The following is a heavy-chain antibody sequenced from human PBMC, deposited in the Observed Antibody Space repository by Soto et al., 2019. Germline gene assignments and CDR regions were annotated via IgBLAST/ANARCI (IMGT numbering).Heavy chain of an antibody. CDR3: ATLSMVRGVTDY. V-gene: IGHV4-39*01. D-gene: IGHD3-10*01. CDR2: IYYSGST. CDR1: GGSISSSSYY. J-gene: IGHJ4*02. Sequence: QLQLQESGPGLVKPSETLSLTCTVSGGSISSSSYYWGWIRQPPGKGLEWIGSIYYSGSTYYNPSLKSPVTISVDTSKNQFSLKLSSVTAADTAVYYCATLSMVRGVTDYWGQGTLVTVSS.